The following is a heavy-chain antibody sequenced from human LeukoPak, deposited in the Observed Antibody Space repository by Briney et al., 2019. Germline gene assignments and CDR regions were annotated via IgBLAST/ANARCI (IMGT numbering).Heavy chain of an antibody. J-gene: IGHJ4*02. CDR1: GYTFTSYG. Sequence: GSVRVSCKASGYTFTSYGISWVRQAPGQGLEWMGWISAYNGNTNYAQKLQGRVTMTTDTSTSTAYMELRSLRSDDTAVYYCARGVSHYDILTDLDYWGQGTPVTVSS. D-gene: IGHD3-9*01. CDR3: ARGVSHYDILTDLDY. CDR2: ISAYNGNT. V-gene: IGHV1-18*04.